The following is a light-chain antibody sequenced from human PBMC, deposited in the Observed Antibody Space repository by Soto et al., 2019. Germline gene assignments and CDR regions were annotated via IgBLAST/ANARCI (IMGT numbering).Light chain of an antibody. CDR3: QQQRT. CDR1: QSVSSSY. V-gene: IGKV3-20*01. CDR2: GAS. Sequence: EIVLTQSPGTLSLYPGERATLSCRASQSVSSSYLAWYQQKPGQAPRLLIYGASSRATGIPDRFSGSGSGTDFTLTISRLEPEDFAVYYCQQQRTFGQGTKV. J-gene: IGKJ1*01.